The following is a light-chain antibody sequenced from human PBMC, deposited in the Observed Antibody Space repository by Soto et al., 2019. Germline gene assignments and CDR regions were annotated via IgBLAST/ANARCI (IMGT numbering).Light chain of an antibody. V-gene: IGKV1-33*01. Sequence: DIQMTQSPSSLSASVGDRVTITCQASQDISNYLNWYQQKPGKAPKLLIYDASNLETGVPSRFSGSGSGTDFTFTITSLQPEDIATYYCQHYDTSITFGQGTRLKIK. CDR2: DAS. CDR3: QHYDTSIT. J-gene: IGKJ5*01. CDR1: QDISNY.